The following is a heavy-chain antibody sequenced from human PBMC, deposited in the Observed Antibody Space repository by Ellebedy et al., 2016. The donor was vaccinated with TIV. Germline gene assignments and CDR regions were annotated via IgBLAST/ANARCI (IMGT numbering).Heavy chain of an antibody. V-gene: IGHV4-38-2*02. J-gene: IGHJ4*02. D-gene: IGHD6-13*01. Sequence: MPGGSLRLSCTVSGYSISSGYYWGWIRQPPGKGLEWIGSIYRSGSTYYNPSLKSRVTISVATSKNQFSLKLSAVTAADTAVYYCARGQLVVGYWGQGTLVTVSS. CDR3: ARGQLVVGY. CDR1: GYSISSGYY. CDR2: IYRSGST.